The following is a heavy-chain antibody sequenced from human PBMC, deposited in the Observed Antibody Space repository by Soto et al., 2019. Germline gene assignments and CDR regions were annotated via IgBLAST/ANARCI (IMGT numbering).Heavy chain of an antibody. Sequence: ASVTVSCKASGYTFTSYDINWVRQATGQGLEWTGWMNPNSGNTGYAQKFQGRVTMTRNTSISTAYMELSSLRSEDTAVYYCARTVAGNDAFDIWGQGTMVTVSS. V-gene: IGHV1-8*01. J-gene: IGHJ3*02. D-gene: IGHD6-19*01. CDR1: GYTFTSYD. CDR2: MNPNSGNT. CDR3: ARTVAGNDAFDI.